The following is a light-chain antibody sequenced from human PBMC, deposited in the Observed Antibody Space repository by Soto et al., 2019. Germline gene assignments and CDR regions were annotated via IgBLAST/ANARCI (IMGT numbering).Light chain of an antibody. CDR3: QKYGVAPYT. J-gene: IGKJ3*01. CDR2: AAS. Sequence: DIQMTQSPSSLSASVGDRVTITCRASQDIRDYLVWYRQRPGEVPTLLIYAASTLQPGVPSRFSGSGYGTEFTLTISSLQSEDVSTYYCQKYGVAPYTFGPGTKVDL. V-gene: IGKV1-27*01. CDR1: QDIRDY.